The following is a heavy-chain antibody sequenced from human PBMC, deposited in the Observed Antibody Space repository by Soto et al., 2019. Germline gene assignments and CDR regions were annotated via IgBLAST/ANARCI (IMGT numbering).Heavy chain of an antibody. CDR3: AKTRGTTVPSGTRTFDY. V-gene: IGHV3-23*01. CDR1: GFIFSHYA. CDR2: VAYNGDP. J-gene: IGHJ4*02. D-gene: IGHD1-1*01. Sequence: EVQLLESGGDLIQPGGSLRLSCEASGFIFSHYAMTWVRQAPGKGLEWVSTVAYNGDPYSPDSVKGRFTISRDNSRNTVTLQMTSLRAEDTAVYFCAKTRGTTVPSGTRTFDYWGQGTLVTVSS.